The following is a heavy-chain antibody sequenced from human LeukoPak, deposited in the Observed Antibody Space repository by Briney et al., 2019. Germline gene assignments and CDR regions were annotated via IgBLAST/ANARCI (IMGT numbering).Heavy chain of an antibody. Sequence: EASVKVSCKASGYTFTSYVINWVRQATGQGLEWMGWMNPNSGNTGYAQKFQGRVTMTRNTSISTAYMELSSLRSEDTAVYYCARGRELRFLEWLLFSAFDIWGQGTMVTVSS. D-gene: IGHD3-3*01. CDR1: GYTFTSYV. CDR2: MNPNSGNT. V-gene: IGHV1-8*01. J-gene: IGHJ3*02. CDR3: ARGRELRFLEWLLFSAFDI.